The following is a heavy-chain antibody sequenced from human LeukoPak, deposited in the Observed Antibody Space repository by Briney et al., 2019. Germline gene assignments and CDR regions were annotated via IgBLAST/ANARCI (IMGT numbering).Heavy chain of an antibody. D-gene: IGHD2-2*02. Sequence: PSETLSLTCAVYGGSFSGYYWSWIRQPPGKGLEWIGEINHSGSTNYNPSLKSRVTISVDTSKNQFSLKLSSVTAADTAVYYCARARGYCSSTSCYTGWRYFDYWGQGTLVTVSS. CDR1: GGSFSGYY. V-gene: IGHV4-34*01. CDR2: INHSGST. CDR3: ARARGYCSSTSCYTGWRYFDY. J-gene: IGHJ4*02.